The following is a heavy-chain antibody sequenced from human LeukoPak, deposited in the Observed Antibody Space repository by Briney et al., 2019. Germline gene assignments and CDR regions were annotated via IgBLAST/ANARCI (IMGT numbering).Heavy chain of an antibody. V-gene: IGHV4-59*08. J-gene: IGHJ4*02. D-gene: IGHD1-26*01. CDR3: ARGEGYSGNWYPYFDY. CDR2: MYYSGSI. CDR1: GGSMSSYY. Sequence: SETLSLTCTVSGGSMSSYYWSWIRQPPGKGLEWIGYMYYSGSINYNPSLKSRVTISVDTSKSRFSLRLSSVTAADTAVYYCARGEGYSGNWYPYFDYWGQGALVTISS.